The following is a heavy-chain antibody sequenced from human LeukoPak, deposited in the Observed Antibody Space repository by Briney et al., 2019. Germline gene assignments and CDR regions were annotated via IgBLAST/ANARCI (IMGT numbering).Heavy chain of an antibody. CDR1: GGSFSGYY. CDR3: ARGREYYGSGRFYYYGMDV. V-gene: IGHV4-34*01. D-gene: IGHD3-10*01. Sequence: SETLSLTCAVYGGSFSGYYWSWIRQPPGKGLEWIGEINNSGSTNYNPSLKSRVTISVDTSKNPFSLKLSSVTAADTAVYYCARGREYYGSGRFYYYGMDVWGQGTTVTVSS. J-gene: IGHJ6*02. CDR2: INNSGST.